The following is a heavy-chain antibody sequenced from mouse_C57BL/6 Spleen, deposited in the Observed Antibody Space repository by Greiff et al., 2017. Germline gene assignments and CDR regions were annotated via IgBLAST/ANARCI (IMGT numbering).Heavy chain of an antibody. V-gene: IGHV1-69*01. D-gene: IGHD2-1*01. CDR3: ARSLYYGNYGAMDY. Sequence: VQLQQPGAELVMPGASVKLSCKASGYTFTSYWMHWVKQRPGQGLEWIGEIDPSDSYTNYNGKFKGKATLTADKSSSTAYMQLSSLTSEDSAVYFCARSLYYGNYGAMDYWGQGTSVTVSS. J-gene: IGHJ4*01. CDR2: IDPSDSYT. CDR1: GYTFTSYW.